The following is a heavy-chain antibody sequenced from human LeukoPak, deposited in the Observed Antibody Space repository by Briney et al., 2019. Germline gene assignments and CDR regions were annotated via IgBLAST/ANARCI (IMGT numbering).Heavy chain of an antibody. V-gene: IGHV3-30*02. CDR2: IRYDGSNK. CDR3: ARDPSGSYYNDAFDI. J-gene: IGHJ3*02. Sequence: GGSLRLSCAVSGFTFSSYGMHWVRHAPGKGLEWVAFIRYDGSNKYYADSVKGRFTISRDNSKNTLYLQMNSLRAEDTAVYYCARDPSGSYYNDAFDIWGQGTMVTVSS. CDR1: GFTFSSYG. D-gene: IGHD1-26*01.